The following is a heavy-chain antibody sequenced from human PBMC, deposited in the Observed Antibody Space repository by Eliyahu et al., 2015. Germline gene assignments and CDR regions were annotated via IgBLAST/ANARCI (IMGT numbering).Heavy chain of an antibody. J-gene: IGHJ4*02. CDR2: IVPMFGTP. V-gene: IGHV1-69*18. Sequence: QVQLVQSGAEVKKPGSSVKVSCXASGGTFSNYGLSWVRQAPGQGLEWMGTIVPMFGTPTYAQHFQDRITITADDSTSTTYMELSSLRSEDTAVYYCARAGMAVAAYYYWGQGTLVTVSS. CDR3: ARAGMAVAAYYY. CDR1: GGTFSNYG. D-gene: IGHD6-19*01.